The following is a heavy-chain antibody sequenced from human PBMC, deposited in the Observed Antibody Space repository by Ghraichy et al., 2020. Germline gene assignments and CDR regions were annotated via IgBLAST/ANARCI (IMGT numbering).Heavy chain of an antibody. Sequence: SETLTLTCAVYGGSFSGYYWSWIRQPPGKGLEWIGEINHSGSTNYNPSLKSRVTISVDTSKNQFSLKLSSVTAADTAVYYCARKRGYYYGMDVWGQGTTVTVSS. D-gene: IGHD1-1*01. V-gene: IGHV4-34*01. CDR3: ARKRGYYYGMDV. CDR2: INHSGST. J-gene: IGHJ6*02. CDR1: GGSFSGYY.